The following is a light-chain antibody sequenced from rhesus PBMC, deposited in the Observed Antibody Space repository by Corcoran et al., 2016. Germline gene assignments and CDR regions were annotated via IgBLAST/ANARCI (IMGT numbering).Light chain of an antibody. Sequence: DIVMIQTPLSLPVTLGEPASISCRSSQSLVHSDGNTYLFWYLQKPAQSPQLLMYLISERASGVPDKFSGRGSGTDLTLKITRVEAEDVGVYYCMHALRSPWTFGQGTKVEIK. V-gene: IGKV2-82*03. CDR3: MHALRSPWT. J-gene: IGKJ1*01. CDR2: LIS. CDR1: QSLVHSDGNTY.